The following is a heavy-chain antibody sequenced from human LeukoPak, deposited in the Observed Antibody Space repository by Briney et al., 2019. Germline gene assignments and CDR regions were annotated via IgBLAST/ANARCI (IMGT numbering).Heavy chain of an antibody. J-gene: IGHJ4*02. CDR1: GFTFNTYA. CDR3: AKDLTRGYFDWLTARFDY. V-gene: IGHV3-23*01. D-gene: IGHD3-9*01. Sequence: PGGSMRPACAASGFTFNTYAVSWVRQAPGKGLEWVSAISGSGDGTYYADSVKGRFTISRDNSKSTLYLQMHSLRAEDTAIYYCAKDLTRGYFDWLTARFDYWGQARLVSVSS. CDR2: ISGSGDGT.